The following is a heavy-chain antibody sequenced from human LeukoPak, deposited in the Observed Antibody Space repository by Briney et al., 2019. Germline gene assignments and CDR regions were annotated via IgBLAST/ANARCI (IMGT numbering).Heavy chain of an antibody. J-gene: IGHJ5*02. CDR3: ARGRSIWSGYYGSGGQLRFDP. CDR2: INHSGST. CDR1: GRSFSGYY. Sequence: SETLSLTCAVYGRSFSGYYWSWIRQPPGKGLEWIGEINHSGSTNYNPSLKSRVTISVDTSKNQFSLKLSSVTAADTAVYYCARGRSIWSGYYGSGGQLRFDPWGQGTLVTVSS. D-gene: IGHD3-3*01. V-gene: IGHV4-34*01.